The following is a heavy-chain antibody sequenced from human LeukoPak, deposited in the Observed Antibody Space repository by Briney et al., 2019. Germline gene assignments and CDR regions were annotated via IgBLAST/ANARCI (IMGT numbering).Heavy chain of an antibody. CDR3: ARADYGGNLFFDY. V-gene: IGHV3-7*04. CDR2: IKQDGSEK. D-gene: IGHD4-23*01. J-gene: IGHJ4*02. Sequence: GGSLRLSCAASGLTFSNYWMDWVRQAPGKGLEWVANIKQDGSEKNYVDSVKGRFTISRDNAKNSMLLQMNSLRAEDTAVYYCARADYGGNLFFDYWGQGALVTVSS. CDR1: GLTFSNYW.